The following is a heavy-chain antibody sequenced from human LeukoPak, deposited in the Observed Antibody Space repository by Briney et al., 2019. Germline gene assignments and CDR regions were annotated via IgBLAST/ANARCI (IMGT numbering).Heavy chain of an antibody. CDR3: ARVASYYDGSGYYYFDY. Sequence: GGSLRLSCAASGFTFSSYDMHWVRQATGKGLEWVSAIGTAGDTYYPGSVKGRFTISRENAKNSLYLQMNSLRAGDTAVYYCARVASYYDGSGYYYFDYWGQGTLVTVSS. V-gene: IGHV3-13*01. J-gene: IGHJ4*02. CDR2: IGTAGDT. CDR1: GFTFSSYD. D-gene: IGHD3-22*01.